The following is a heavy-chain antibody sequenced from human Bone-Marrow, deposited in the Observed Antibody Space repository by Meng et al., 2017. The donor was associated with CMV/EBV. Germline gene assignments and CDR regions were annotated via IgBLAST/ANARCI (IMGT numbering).Heavy chain of an antibody. CDR2: INPNSGDT. Sequence: ASVKVSCKASGYTFTSYGISWVRQAPGQGLEWMGWINPNSGDTNYAQKFQDRVTMARDTSIRTVYMYLSRLTSDDTAVYYCARGGDWAAVHVDDWGQGTLVTVSS. CDR3: ARGGDWAAVHVDD. J-gene: IGHJ4*02. D-gene: IGHD3/OR15-3a*01. V-gene: IGHV1-2*02. CDR1: GYTFTSYG.